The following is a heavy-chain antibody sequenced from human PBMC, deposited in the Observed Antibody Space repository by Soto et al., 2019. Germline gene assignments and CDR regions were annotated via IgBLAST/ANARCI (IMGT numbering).Heavy chain of an antibody. CDR1: GFTFSNYA. Sequence: QVQLVESGGGVVQPGRSLRLSCAASGFTFSNYAMHWVRQAPGKGLEWVAVISYDGSNKYYADSVKGRFTISRDNSKNTVYLQMNSLIAEDTAVYYCAGERAHSSSPYFDYWGQGTLVTVSS. D-gene: IGHD6-6*01. J-gene: IGHJ4*02. CDR3: AGERAHSSSPYFDY. V-gene: IGHV3-30-3*01. CDR2: ISYDGSNK.